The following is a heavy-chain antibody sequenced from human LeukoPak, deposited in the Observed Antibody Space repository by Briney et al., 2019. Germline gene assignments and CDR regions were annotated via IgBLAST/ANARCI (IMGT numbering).Heavy chain of an antibody. Sequence: SETLSLTCTVSGGSISSSGYYWGWIRQPPGKGLEWIGSIYYSGSTYYNPSLKSRVTISVDTSKNQFSLKLSSVTAADTAVYSCARDKGLNYSDYWGQGTLVTVSS. CDR2: IYYSGST. CDR3: ARDKGLNYSDY. D-gene: IGHD3-16*01. J-gene: IGHJ4*02. V-gene: IGHV4-39*07. CDR1: GGSISSSGYY.